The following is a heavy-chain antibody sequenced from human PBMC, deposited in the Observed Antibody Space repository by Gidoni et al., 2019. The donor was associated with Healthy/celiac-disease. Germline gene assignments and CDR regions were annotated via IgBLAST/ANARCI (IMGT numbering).Heavy chain of an antibody. D-gene: IGHD3-16*02. CDR1: GYTFTGYY. Sequence: QVQLVQSGAEVKKPGASVKVSCKASGYTFTGYYMHWVRQAPGQGLEWLGWINPNSGGTNYAQKFQGRVTMTRDTSISTAYMELSRLRSDDTAVYYCAAEGHYDYVWGSYPFGDYWGQGTLVTVSS. J-gene: IGHJ4*02. V-gene: IGHV1-2*02. CDR3: AAEGHYDYVWGSYPFGDY. CDR2: INPNSGGT.